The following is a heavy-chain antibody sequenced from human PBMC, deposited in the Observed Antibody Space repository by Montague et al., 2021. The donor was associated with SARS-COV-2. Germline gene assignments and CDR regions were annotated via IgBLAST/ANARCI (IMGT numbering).Heavy chain of an antibody. D-gene: IGHD3-10*01. V-gene: IGHV3-48*03. CDR2: IINSGSST. CDR3: ATYYYNSDHARSA. CDR1: GFTFSSYE. Sequence: SLRLSFSASGFTFSSYEMNWVRQAPGKGLEWISKIINSGSSTYYADSVKGRFTISRDNAKNSLYLQMNSLRAEDTAVYYCATYYYNSDHARSAWGQGTLVTVSS. J-gene: IGHJ5*02.